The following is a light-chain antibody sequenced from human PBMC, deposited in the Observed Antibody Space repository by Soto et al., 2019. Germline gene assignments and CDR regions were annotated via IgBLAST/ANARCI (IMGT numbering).Light chain of an antibody. Sequence: QSALTQPPSVSGAPGQRVTISCTGSSSNIGAGYDVHWYQQLPGTAPKVLIYGNSNRPSGVPDRFSGSKSGTSASLAITGLQAEDEADYYCQSYDNSLSGSDVFGTGTKLTVL. V-gene: IGLV1-40*01. CDR3: QSYDNSLSGSDV. CDR2: GNS. CDR1: SSNIGAGYD. J-gene: IGLJ1*01.